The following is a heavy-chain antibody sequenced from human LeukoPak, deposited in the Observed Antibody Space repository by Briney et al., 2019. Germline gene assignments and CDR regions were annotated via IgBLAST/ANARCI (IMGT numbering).Heavy chain of an antibody. CDR2: INHSGST. Sequence: SETLSLTCAVYGGSFSGYYWSWIRQPPGKGLEWIGEINHSGSTNYNPSLKSRVTISVDTSKNQFSLKLSSVTAADTAVYYCARVRRGSYYLDYWGQGTRVTVSS. CDR3: ARVRRGSYYLDY. CDR1: GGSFSGYY. J-gene: IGHJ4*02. V-gene: IGHV4-34*01. D-gene: IGHD1-26*01.